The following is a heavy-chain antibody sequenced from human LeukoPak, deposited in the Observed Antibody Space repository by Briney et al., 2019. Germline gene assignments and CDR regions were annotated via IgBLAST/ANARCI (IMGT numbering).Heavy chain of an antibody. CDR3: AKDAWPGNGVWDGFDI. J-gene: IGHJ3*02. CDR1: GFTFSSYA. V-gene: IGHV3-23*03. Sequence: PGGSLRLSCAASGFTFSSYAMHWVRQAPGKGLEWVSSIHGPESNPYYADSVKGRFTMSRDNAKTTVYLQMNSLRPEDTAIYYCAKDAWPGNGVWDGFDIRGQGTMVTVSS. CDR2: IHGPESNP. D-gene: IGHD2-8*01.